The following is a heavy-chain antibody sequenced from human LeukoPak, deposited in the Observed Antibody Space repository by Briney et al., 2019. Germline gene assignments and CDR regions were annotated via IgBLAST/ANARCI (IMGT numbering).Heavy chain of an antibody. J-gene: IGHJ4*02. CDR1: GGSISSGSYY. Sequence: SQTLSLTCTVSGGSISSGSYYWSWIRQPAGKRLEWIGRIYTSGSTNYNPSLKSRVTISVDTSKNQFSLKLSSVTAADTAVYYGARVRTPGYSSSDGYFDYWGQGTLVTVSS. D-gene: IGHD6-6*01. CDR2: IYTSGST. V-gene: IGHV4-61*02. CDR3: ARVRTPGYSSSDGYFDY.